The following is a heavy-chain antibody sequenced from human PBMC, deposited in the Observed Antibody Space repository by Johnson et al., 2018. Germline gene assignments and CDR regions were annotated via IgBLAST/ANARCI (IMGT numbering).Heavy chain of an antibody. D-gene: IGHD2-8*01. V-gene: IGHV3-7*01. CDR3: ARSPVVYGGFAGGLI. CDR1: GFTFSAYW. Sequence: VQLVESGGGLVQPGGSLRLSCAASGFTFSAYWMSWVRQAPGKGLEWVANINQDGSEKYYVHSVKGRFTITRDNAKNSLYLQMNNLRAEETAVYYCARSPVVYGGFAGGLIWGKGTIVTVSS. J-gene: IGHJ3*02. CDR2: INQDGSEK.